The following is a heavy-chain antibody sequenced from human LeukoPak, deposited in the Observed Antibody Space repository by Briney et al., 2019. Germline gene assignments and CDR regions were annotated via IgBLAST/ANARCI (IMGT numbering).Heavy chain of an antibody. D-gene: IGHD3-10*01. CDR1: GGSFSGYS. CDR2: INHSGST. J-gene: IGHJ5*02. CDR3: ARGVIITSWFDP. V-gene: IGHV4-34*01. Sequence: PSETLSLTCAVYGGSFSGYSWSWIRQPPGKGLEWIGEINHSGSTNYNPSLKSRVTISVDTSKNQFSLKLSSVTAADAAVYYCARGVIITSWFDPWGQGTLVTVSS.